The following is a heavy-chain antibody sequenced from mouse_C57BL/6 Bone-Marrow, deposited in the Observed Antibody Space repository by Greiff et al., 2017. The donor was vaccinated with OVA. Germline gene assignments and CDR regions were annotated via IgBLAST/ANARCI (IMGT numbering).Heavy chain of an antibody. Sequence: QVQLQQSGAELARPGASVKLSCKASGYTFTSYGISWVKQRTGQGLEWIGEIYPRSGNTYYNEKFKGKATLTADKYSSTAYMELRSLTSEDSAVFFCASYYGSSYHYYAMDYWGQGTSVTVSS. CDR3: ASYYGSSYHYYAMDY. CDR2: IYPRSGNT. J-gene: IGHJ4*01. CDR1: GYTFTSYG. D-gene: IGHD1-1*01. V-gene: IGHV1-81*01.